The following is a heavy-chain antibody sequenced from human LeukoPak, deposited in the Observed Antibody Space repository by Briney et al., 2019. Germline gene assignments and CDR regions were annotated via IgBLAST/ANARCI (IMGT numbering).Heavy chain of an antibody. CDR3: TRSGGRRSSDWFDP. Sequence: SETLSLTCSVSGGSISKCYWSWIRQPPGKGLEWIGYVYYTGSTSYNPSLKSRVTISGDTSKNQFSLKLSSVAAADTAVYYCTRSGGRRSSDWFDPWGQGTLVIVSS. V-gene: IGHV4-59*08. CDR2: VYYTGST. CDR1: GGSISKCY. J-gene: IGHJ5*02. D-gene: IGHD3-16*01.